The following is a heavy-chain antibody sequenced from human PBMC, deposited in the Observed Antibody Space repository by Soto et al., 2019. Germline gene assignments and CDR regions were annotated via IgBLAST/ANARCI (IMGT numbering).Heavy chain of an antibody. Sequence: QLLESGSGLVKPSETLSLTCAVSGDSISSGDYSWSWIRQPPGKGLEWIGYISHSGSTYYTPSLKSRVTMSVDRSKNQFSLKLSSVTAADTAVYYCARGPGLAAFDIWGQGTMVTVSS. CDR1: GDSISSGDYS. CDR3: ARGPGLAAFDI. J-gene: IGHJ3*02. D-gene: IGHD3-3*02. CDR2: ISHSGST. V-gene: IGHV4-30-2*01.